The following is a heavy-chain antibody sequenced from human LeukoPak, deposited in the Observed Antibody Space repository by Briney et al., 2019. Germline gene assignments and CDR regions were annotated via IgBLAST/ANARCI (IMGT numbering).Heavy chain of an antibody. J-gene: IGHJ5*02. V-gene: IGHV3-7*01. CDR2: MDEYGSDI. D-gene: IGHD1-26*01. CDR3: ASTTRPSGPFDP. CDR1: GFDFSGFS. Sequence: GGSLRLSCVVSGFDFSGFSMSWVRQAPGKGLEWVAIMDEYGSDIFYVESVKGRFIISRANARNSLYLQMNNLRAEDTAVYYCASTTRPSGPFDPWGQGTLVTVSS.